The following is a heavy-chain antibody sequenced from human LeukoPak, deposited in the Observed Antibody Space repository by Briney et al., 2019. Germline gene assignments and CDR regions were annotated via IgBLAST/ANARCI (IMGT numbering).Heavy chain of an antibody. CDR3: ARDQEAFDY. CDR1: GYSFTSNY. Sequence: ASVKVSCKASGYSFTSNYIHWVRQAPGQGLEWMGMICPRDGSTSYAQKFQGRVTVTRDTSTSTVHMELSGLRSEDTAVYYCARDQEAFDYWGQGTLVTVSS. CDR2: ICPRDGST. V-gene: IGHV1-46*01. J-gene: IGHJ4*02.